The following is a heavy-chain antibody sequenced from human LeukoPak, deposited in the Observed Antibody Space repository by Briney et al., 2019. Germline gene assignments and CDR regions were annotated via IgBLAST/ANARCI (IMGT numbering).Heavy chain of an antibody. V-gene: IGHV4-4*07. CDR3: ARDRGHCSSTSCYSWFDP. D-gene: IGHD2-2*01. Sequence: SETLSLTCTVSGGSISSYYWSWIRQPAGKGLEWIGRIYTSGSTNYNPSLKSRVTMSVDTSKNQFSLKLSSVTAADTAVYYCARDRGHCSSTSCYSWFDPWAQGTLVTVSS. CDR2: IYTSGST. J-gene: IGHJ5*02. CDR1: GGSISSYY.